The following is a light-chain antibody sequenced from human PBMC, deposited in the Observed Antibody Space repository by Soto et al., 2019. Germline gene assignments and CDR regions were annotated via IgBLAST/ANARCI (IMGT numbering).Light chain of an antibody. CDR1: QSLRSTF. Sequence: EIVLTQSPGNLSLSPGDSATLSCRTSQSLRSTFVAWYQVKPDQAHRLLIYGASARATGIPDRFSGGGSGTDFTLTISRVEPEDLAVYYCQQYGSSSQATFGGVTKVENK. J-gene: IGKJ4*01. V-gene: IGKV3-20*01. CDR2: GAS. CDR3: QQYGSSSQAT.